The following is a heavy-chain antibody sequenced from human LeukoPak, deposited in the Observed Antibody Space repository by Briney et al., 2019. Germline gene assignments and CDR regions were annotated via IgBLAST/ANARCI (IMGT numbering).Heavy chain of an antibody. D-gene: IGHD1-7*01. V-gene: IGHV3-74*03. CDR3: ARGNWNYGDY. Sequence: GGSLRLSCGASGFTFSSYWMHWVRQAPGKGLVWVSSMSTDGSSTTYADSVKGRFTISRDNAKNTLYLQMNSLRAEDTAVYYCARGNWNYGDYWGQGTLVTVSS. CDR1: GFTFSSYW. J-gene: IGHJ4*02. CDR2: MSTDGSST.